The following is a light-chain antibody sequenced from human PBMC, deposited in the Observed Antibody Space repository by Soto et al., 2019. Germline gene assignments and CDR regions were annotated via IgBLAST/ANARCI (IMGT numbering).Light chain of an antibody. CDR3: QQYGNSRT. CDR2: DAS. V-gene: IGKV3-20*01. CDR1: QSVSSRS. J-gene: IGKJ1*01. Sequence: EIVLTQSPGTLSLSPGERATLSCRASQSVSSRSLAWYQQKPGQAPRLLIYDASNRATGIPDRFSGSGSGKDFTLTISRLEPEDFAMYYCQQYGNSRTFGQGTKVDIK.